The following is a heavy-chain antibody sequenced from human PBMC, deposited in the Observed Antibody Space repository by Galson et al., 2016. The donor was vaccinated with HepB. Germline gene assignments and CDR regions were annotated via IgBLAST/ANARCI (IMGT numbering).Heavy chain of an antibody. Sequence: SVKVSCKASGYTFTTYGISWVRQAPGQGLEWMGWISGYNGNTHYAQKFQDRVTLTRDTSTGTAYMELWSLTSDDTAVYYCAREDWNPRYTFNGMDVWGQGTTVTVSS. CDR3: AREDWNPRYTFNGMDV. V-gene: IGHV1-18*01. D-gene: IGHD2/OR15-2a*01. CDR1: GYTFTTYG. J-gene: IGHJ6*02. CDR2: ISGYNGNT.